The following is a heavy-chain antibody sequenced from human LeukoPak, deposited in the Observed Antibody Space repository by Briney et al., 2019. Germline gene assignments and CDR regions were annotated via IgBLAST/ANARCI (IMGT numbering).Heavy chain of an antibody. D-gene: IGHD2-15*01. CDR2: ISYDGSNK. V-gene: IGHV3-30-3*01. Sequence: PGGSLRLSCAASGFTFSSYAMHWVRQAPGKGLEWVAVISYDGSNKYYADSVKGRFTISRDNSKNTLYLQMNSLRAEDTAVYYCARDLGVVVAAHSSDIWGQGTMVTVSS. CDR1: GFTFSSYA. J-gene: IGHJ3*02. CDR3: ARDLGVVVAAHSSDI.